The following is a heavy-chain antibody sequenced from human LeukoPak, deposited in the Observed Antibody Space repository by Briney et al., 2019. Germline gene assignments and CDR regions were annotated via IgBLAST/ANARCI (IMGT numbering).Heavy chain of an antibody. CDR1: GFTFSSYS. D-gene: IGHD3-10*01. CDR2: ISSSSSYI. Sequence: PGGSLRLPCAASGFTFSSYSMNWVRQAPGKGLEWVSSISSSSSYIYYADSVKGRFTISRDNAKNSLYLQMNSLRAEDTAVYYCARGPRGLWFGELLSPFDYWGQGTLVTVSS. CDR3: ARGPRGLWFGELLSPFDY. J-gene: IGHJ4*02. V-gene: IGHV3-21*01.